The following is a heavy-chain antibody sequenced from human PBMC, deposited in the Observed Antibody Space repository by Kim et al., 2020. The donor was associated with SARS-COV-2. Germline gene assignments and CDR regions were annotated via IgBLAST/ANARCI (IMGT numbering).Heavy chain of an antibody. V-gene: IGHV1-58*02. D-gene: IGHD3-9*01. CDR2: IVVGSGNT. CDR1: GFTFTSSA. CDR3: AADPFTYYDILTGYLANPQPYYYYGMDV. Sequence: TSVKVSCKASGFTFTSSAMQWVRQARGQRLEWIGWIVVGSGNTNYAQKFQERVTITRDMSTSTAYMELSSLRSEDTAVYYCAADPFTYYDILTGYLANPQPYYYYGMDVWGQGTTVTVSS. J-gene: IGHJ6*02.